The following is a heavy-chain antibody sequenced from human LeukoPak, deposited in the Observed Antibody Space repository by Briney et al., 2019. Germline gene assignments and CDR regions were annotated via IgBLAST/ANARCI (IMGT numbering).Heavy chain of an antibody. CDR2: IYNNRNT. CDR1: GGSISNYY. D-gene: IGHD2-21*01. Sequence: SETLSLTCTVSGGSISNYYWSWIRQSPGKGLEWIGYIYNNRNTNYNPSLKSRVTISVDTSKNQFSLKLSSVTPADTAVYYCARVSGGGGDWGQGTLVTVSS. J-gene: IGHJ4*02. V-gene: IGHV4-59*01. CDR3: ARVSGGGGD.